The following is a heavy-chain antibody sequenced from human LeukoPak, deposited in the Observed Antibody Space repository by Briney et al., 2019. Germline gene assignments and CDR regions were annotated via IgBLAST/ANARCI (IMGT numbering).Heavy chain of an antibody. J-gene: IGHJ5*02. D-gene: IGHD3-9*01. CDR2: ISSSGSTI. V-gene: IGHV3-48*03. CDR3: ARAQRVERYFDWLFSTNWFDP. CDR1: GFTFSSYE. Sequence: PGGSLRLSCAASGFTFSSYEMNWVRQAPGKELEWVSYISSSGSTIYYADSVKGRFTISRDNAKNSLYLQMNSLRAEDTAVYYCARAQRVERYFDWLFSTNWFDPWGQGTLVTVSS.